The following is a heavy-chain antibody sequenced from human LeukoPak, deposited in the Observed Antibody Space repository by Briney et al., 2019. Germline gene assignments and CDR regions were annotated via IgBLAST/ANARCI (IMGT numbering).Heavy chain of an antibody. V-gene: IGHV1-18*01. J-gene: IGHJ5*02. CDR1: GYTFTSYG. Sequence: GASVKVSCKASGYTFTSYGISWVRQAPGQGLEWMGWISAYNGNTNYAQKLQGRVTMTTDTSTSTAYMELRSLRPDDTAVYYCARVLRYFDWSDATYWFDPWGQGTLVTVSS. D-gene: IGHD3-9*01. CDR2: ISAYNGNT. CDR3: ARVLRYFDWSDATYWFDP.